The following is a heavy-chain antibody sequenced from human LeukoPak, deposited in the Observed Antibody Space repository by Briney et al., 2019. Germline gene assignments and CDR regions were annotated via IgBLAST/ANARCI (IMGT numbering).Heavy chain of an antibody. CDR2: INQDGTLK. V-gene: IGHV3-7*01. D-gene: IGHD4-23*01. J-gene: IGHJ4*02. Sequence: GGSLRLSCAASGFSFRLYWMSWVRQTPGKGLEWVANINQDGTLKNNVDSLKGRFTVSRDNAKNSVFLQMNSLRAEDTAVYYCAKGKTLFDYWGQGTLVTVSS. CDR1: GFSFRLYW. CDR3: AKGKTLFDY.